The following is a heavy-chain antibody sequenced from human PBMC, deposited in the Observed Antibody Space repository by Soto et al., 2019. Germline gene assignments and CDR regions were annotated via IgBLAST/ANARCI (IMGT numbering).Heavy chain of an antibody. J-gene: IGHJ3*02. CDR2: IIPILGIA. CDR3: ASALGSGAFDI. CDR1: GGTFSSYT. V-gene: IGHV1-69*02. Sequence: SVKVSCKASGGTFSSYTISWVRQAPGQGLEWMGRIIPILGIANYAQKFQGRVTITADKSTSTAYMELSSLRSEDTAVYYCASALGSGAFDIWGQGTMVTVSS. D-gene: IGHD3-3*01.